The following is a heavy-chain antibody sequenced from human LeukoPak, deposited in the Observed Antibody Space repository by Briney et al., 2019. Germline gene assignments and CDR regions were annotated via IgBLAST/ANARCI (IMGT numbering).Heavy chain of an antibody. J-gene: IGHJ4*02. Sequence: PGGSLRLSCAASGFTFRSSAMSWVRQAPGKGLEWVSAISGSGGSTYYADSVKGRFTISRDNSKNTLYLQMNSLRAEDTAVYYCAKGSDYDSSGYSPYFDYWGQGTLVTVSS. CDR1: GFTFRSSA. CDR2: ISGSGGST. D-gene: IGHD3-22*01. CDR3: AKGSDYDSSGYSPYFDY. V-gene: IGHV3-23*01.